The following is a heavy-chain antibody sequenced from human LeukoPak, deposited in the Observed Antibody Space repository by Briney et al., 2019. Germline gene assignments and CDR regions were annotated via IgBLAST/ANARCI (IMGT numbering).Heavy chain of an antibody. J-gene: IGHJ6*02. Sequence: TSGTLSLTCTVSGGSISRSNWWSWIRQPPGKGLEWIGEINHSGSSNYNPSLKSRVTISVDTSKNQFSLKLSSVTAADTAVYYCASSSGWLLYYYYGMDVWGQGTTVTVSS. CDR3: ASSSGWLLYYYYGMDV. CDR1: GGSISRSNW. V-gene: IGHV4-4*02. D-gene: IGHD6-19*01. CDR2: INHSGSS.